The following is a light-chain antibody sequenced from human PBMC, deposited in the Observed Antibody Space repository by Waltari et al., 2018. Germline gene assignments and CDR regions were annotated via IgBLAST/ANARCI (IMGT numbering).Light chain of an antibody. V-gene: IGKV1-39*01. CDR1: KSVTGY. CDR3: QQSDTNPIA. J-gene: IGKJ5*01. Sequence: DIQMTQSPSSLSASVGDRVTISCRASKSVTGYLNWYQQKPGKAPKLLIYEASRLHSGVPSRFSGSQSGTDFTLTISFLQPEDFATYYCQQSDTNPIAFGQGTRLEIK. CDR2: EAS.